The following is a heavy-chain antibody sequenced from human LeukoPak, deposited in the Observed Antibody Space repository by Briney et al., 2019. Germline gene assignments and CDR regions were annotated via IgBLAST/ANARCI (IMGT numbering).Heavy chain of an antibody. V-gene: IGHV4-61*08. CDR1: DGSIGSGGYY. CDR3: ARGVTMVRGVPRGFYFDY. D-gene: IGHD3-10*01. J-gene: IGHJ4*02. CDR2: IYYSGST. Sequence: PSETLSLTCTVSDGSIGSGGYYWSWIRQPPGKGLEWIGYIYYSGSTNYNPSLKSRVTISVDTSKNQFSLKLSSVTAADTAVYYCARGVTMVRGVPRGFYFDYWGQGTLVTVSS.